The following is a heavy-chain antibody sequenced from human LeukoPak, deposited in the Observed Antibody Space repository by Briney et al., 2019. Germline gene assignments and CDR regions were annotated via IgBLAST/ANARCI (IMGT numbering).Heavy chain of an antibody. V-gene: IGHV1-69*05. CDR2: FIPIFGTT. CDR1: GGTFRNYT. J-gene: IGHJ3*01. D-gene: IGHD3-22*01. Sequence: VASVKVSCKASGGTFRNYTISWVRQAPGQGLEWMGRFIPIFGTTNYAQKFQGRVTITTDESTTTAYMELSSLRSEDTAVYYCATDGPFFYASSGGGLTWGQGTMVTVSS. CDR3: ATDGPFFYASSGGGLT.